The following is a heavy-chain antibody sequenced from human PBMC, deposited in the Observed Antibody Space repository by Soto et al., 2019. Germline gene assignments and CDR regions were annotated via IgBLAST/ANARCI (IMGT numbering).Heavy chain of an antibody. CDR2: IFSSDEK. J-gene: IGHJ5*02. CDR1: GFSLSNAGMC. V-gene: IGHV2-26*01. D-gene: IGHD5-18*01. Sequence: SGPPLLNPTETLTLTCTVSGFSLSNAGMCVSWIRQPPGKAMEWLAHIFSSDEKSYRTSLETRLTVSKDTSKSQVVLTMTNMDPLDTATYYCARAVDRAISDIWFDPWGQGTQVTVSS. CDR3: ARAVDRAISDIWFDP.